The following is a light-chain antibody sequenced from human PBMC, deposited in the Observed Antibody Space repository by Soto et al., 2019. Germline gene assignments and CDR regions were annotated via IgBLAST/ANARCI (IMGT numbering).Light chain of an antibody. J-gene: IGKJ1*01. V-gene: IGKV1-5*03. CDR2: KAS. CDR1: QTISSW. Sequence: DIQMTQSPSTLSGSVGDRVTITCRASQTISSWLAWYKQKPGKAPKLLIYKASTLKSGVPSRFRGSGSGTEFTLTISSLKPDDFATYYCQHYNSYSEAFGQGTKVDI. CDR3: QHYNSYSEA.